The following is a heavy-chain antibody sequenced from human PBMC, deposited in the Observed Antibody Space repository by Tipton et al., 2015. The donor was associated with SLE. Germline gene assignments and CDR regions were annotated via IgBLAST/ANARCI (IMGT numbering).Heavy chain of an antibody. J-gene: IGHJ1*01. V-gene: IGHV3-48*03. CDR3: ARDPSYYYDATGYSGDFQH. Sequence: SLRLSCAASGFTFSSYEMNWARQAPGKGLEWVSYISSSGSTIYYADSVRGRFTISRDNAKNSLYLQMSSLRAEDTGVYYCARDPSYYYDATGYSGDFQHWGQGTLVTVSS. CDR1: GFTFSSYE. CDR2: ISSSGSTI. D-gene: IGHD3-22*01.